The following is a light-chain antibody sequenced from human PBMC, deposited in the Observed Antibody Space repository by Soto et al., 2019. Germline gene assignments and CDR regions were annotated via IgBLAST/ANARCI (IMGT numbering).Light chain of an antibody. CDR1: QDISNY. CDR2: DAS. J-gene: IGKJ4*01. CDR3: QQYDTLPLT. Sequence: DIQMNQSPSSLSASVGARVTITCQASQDISNYLNWYQQKPGKAPKLLIYDASNLETGVPSRFSGCGSGTDFTFTISSLQSEDTATYYCQQYDTLPLTFGGGTKVEIK. V-gene: IGKV1-33*01.